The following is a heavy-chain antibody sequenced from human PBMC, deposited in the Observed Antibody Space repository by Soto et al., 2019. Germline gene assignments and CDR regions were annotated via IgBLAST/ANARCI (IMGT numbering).Heavy chain of an antibody. D-gene: IGHD6-6*01. J-gene: IGHJ6*02. CDR2: IWYDGSNK. CDR1: GFTFSSYG. V-gene: IGHV3-33*01. CDR3: ARGAGSSQYYYYGMDV. Sequence: GGSLRLSCAASGFTFSSYGMHWVRQAPGKGLEWVAVIWYDGSNKYYADSVKGRFTISRDNSKNTLYLQMNSLRAEDTAVYYCARGAGSSQYYYYGMDVWGQGTTVTVSS.